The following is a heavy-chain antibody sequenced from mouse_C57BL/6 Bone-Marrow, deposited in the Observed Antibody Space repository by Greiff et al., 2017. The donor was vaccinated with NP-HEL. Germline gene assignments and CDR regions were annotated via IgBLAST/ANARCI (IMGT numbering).Heavy chain of an antibody. D-gene: IGHD1-1*01. CDR2: INPYNGGT. CDR3: ASHDYYGSSYLAWFAY. Sequence: EVKLVESGPVLVKPGASVKMSCKASGYTFTDYYMNWVKQSHGKSLEWIGVINPYNGGTSYNQKFKGKATLTVDKSSSTAYMELNSLTSEDSAVYYCASHDYYGSSYLAWFAYWGQGTLVTVSA. J-gene: IGHJ3*01. V-gene: IGHV1-19*01. CDR1: GYTFTDYY.